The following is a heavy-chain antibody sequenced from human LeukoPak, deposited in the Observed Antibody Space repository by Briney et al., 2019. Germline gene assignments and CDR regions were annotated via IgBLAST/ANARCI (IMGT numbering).Heavy chain of an antibody. J-gene: IGHJ5*02. Sequence: GASVKVSCKASGFTFTSSAMQWVRQARGQRLEWIGWIVVGSGNTNYAQKFQERVTITRDMSTSTVYMELSSLRSEDTAVYYCARANTRFRYSGYPWGQGTLVTVSS. CDR2: IVVGSGNT. CDR1: GFTFTSSA. CDR3: ARANTRFRYSGYP. D-gene: IGHD1-26*01. V-gene: IGHV1-58*02.